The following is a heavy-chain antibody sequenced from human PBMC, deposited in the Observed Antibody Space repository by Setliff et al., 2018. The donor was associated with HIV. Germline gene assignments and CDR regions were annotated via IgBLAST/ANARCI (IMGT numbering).Heavy chain of an antibody. J-gene: IGHJ4*02. D-gene: IGHD3-16*01. CDR3: ARFVMFGVYSHGFDY. CDR2: VYYSGST. Sequence: SETLSLTCTVSGDSISRDYWSWIRQPPGKGLEWIGYVYYSGSTNYNRSLKSRVSISVYTSKNQFSLKLSSVTAADTAVYFCARFVMFGVYSHGFDYWGQGTLVTVSS. V-gene: IGHV4-59*01. CDR1: GDSISRDY.